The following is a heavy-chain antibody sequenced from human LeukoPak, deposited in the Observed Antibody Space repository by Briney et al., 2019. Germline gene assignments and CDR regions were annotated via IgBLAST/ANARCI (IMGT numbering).Heavy chain of an antibody. Sequence: PGGSLRLSCAASGFTFSSYWMSWVRQAPGKGLEWVANINQDGSEKYYVDSVKGRFTISRDNAKNSLYLQMNSLRVEDTAVYYCARDISNWRWSYYYYMDVWGKGTTVTVSS. V-gene: IGHV3-7*01. CDR2: INQDGSEK. CDR3: ARDISNWRWSYYYYMDV. CDR1: GFTFSSYW. D-gene: IGHD6-13*01. J-gene: IGHJ6*03.